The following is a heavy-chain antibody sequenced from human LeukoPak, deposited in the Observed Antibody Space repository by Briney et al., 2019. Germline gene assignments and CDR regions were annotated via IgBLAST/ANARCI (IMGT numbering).Heavy chain of an antibody. V-gene: IGHV3-23*01. CDR2: ISGSGGST. J-gene: IGHJ4*02. CDR3: AKDSDFCGGDCYSGSFDY. CDR1: GFTFSTYA. D-gene: IGHD2-21*02. Sequence: PGGSLRLSCAASGFTFSTYAMSWVRQAPGKGLEWVSAISGSGGSTYYADSVKGRFTISRDNSKNTLYLQMNSLRAEDTAVYYCAKDSDFCGGDCYSGSFDYWGQGTLVTVSS.